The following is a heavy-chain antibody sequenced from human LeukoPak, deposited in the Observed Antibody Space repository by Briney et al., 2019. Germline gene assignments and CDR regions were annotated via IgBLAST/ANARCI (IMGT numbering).Heavy chain of an antibody. CDR1: GVSFDDYY. V-gene: IGHV4-34*01. J-gene: IGHJ4*02. D-gene: IGHD2-21*02. CDR2: INHSGYT. CDR3: TRMTAGHDY. Sequence: SETLSLTCAVSGVSFDDYYWSWVRQTPGKGLEWVGEINHSGYTNDSPSFKSRVPLSIDTSRKQFSLNLRSVTVADTGIYYCTRMTAGHDYWGQGTLVTVSS.